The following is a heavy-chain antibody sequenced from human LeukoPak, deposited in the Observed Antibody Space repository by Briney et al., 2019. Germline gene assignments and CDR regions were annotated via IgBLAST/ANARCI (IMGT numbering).Heavy chain of an antibody. J-gene: IGHJ6*03. CDR2: FDPEDGET. CDR3: ARDREPLRGVIPYYYYMDV. V-gene: IGHV1-24*01. CDR1: GYTLTELS. D-gene: IGHD3-10*01. Sequence: ASVKVSCKVSGYTLTELSMHWVRQAPGKGLEWMGGFDPEDGETIYAQKFQGRVTMTEDTSTDTAYMELSSLRSEDTAVYYCARDREPLRGVIPYYYYMDVWGKGTTVTVSS.